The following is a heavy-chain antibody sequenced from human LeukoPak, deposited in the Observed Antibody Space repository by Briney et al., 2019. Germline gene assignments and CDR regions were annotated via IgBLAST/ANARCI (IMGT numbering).Heavy chain of an antibody. CDR3: ARHVTAPALYYYGSGSTIDY. CDR1: GYSISSGYY. D-gene: IGHD3-10*01. CDR2: IYYSGST. Sequence: SETLSLTCTVSGYSISSGYYWGWIRQPLGKGLEWIGSIYYSGSTYYNPSLKSRVTISVDTSKNQFSLKLSSVTAADTAVYYCARHVTAPALYYYGSGSTIDYWGQGTLVTVSS. J-gene: IGHJ4*02. V-gene: IGHV4-38-2*02.